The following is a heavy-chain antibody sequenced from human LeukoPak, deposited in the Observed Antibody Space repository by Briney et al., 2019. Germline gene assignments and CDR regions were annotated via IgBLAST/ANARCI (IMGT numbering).Heavy chain of an antibody. V-gene: IGHV3-30*18. J-gene: IGHJ6*02. Sequence: PGGSLRVSCAASGYTFSDYAVHWVRQAPGKGLEWVAVISYDGRIKYYADSVKGRFTISRDNFKNTLYLQMNSLRPEDTALYYCAKDLGSSWMADFYSYGMDVWGQGTTVTVSS. D-gene: IGHD6-13*01. CDR3: AKDLGSSWMADFYSYGMDV. CDR1: GYTFSDYA. CDR2: ISYDGRIK.